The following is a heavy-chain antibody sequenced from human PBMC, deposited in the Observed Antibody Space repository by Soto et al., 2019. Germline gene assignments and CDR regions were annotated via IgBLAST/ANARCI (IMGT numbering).Heavy chain of an antibody. Sequence: QVQVVQSGVEVRKPGSSVKVSCKASGGTFKSCAISWVRQAPGQGLEWMGGIIPLFGTTDFAQRFQGRITITTDESTTTAYMELSRLRSEDPATYYWAAELGFGKLSVVWGQGTPVIVSS. D-gene: IGHD3-10*01. CDR3: AAELGFGKLSVV. V-gene: IGHV1-69*01. J-gene: IGHJ4*02. CDR1: GGTFKSCA. CDR2: IIPLFGTT.